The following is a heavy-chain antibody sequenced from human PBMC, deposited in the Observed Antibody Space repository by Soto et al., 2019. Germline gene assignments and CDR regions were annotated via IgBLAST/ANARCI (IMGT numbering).Heavy chain of an antibody. D-gene: IGHD3-22*01. J-gene: IGHJ4*02. Sequence: QVQLVQSGAEVKKPGASVKVSCKASGYTFTSYGISWVRQAPGQGLEWMGRISAYNGNTNYAQKLQGRVTMTTDTSTSTAYMELRSLRSDDTAGYYCAGLGRDYYDSRGPDDYWGQGTLVTVSS. V-gene: IGHV1-18*04. CDR3: AGLGRDYYDSRGPDDY. CDR2: ISAYNGNT. CDR1: GYTFTSYG.